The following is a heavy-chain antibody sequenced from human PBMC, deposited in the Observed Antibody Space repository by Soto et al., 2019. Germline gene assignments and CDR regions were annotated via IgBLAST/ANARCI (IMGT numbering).Heavy chain of an antibody. CDR2: INPGGGST. D-gene: IGHD6-6*01. V-gene: IGHV1-46*01. Sequence: QVQLVQSGAEVKKPGASVKVSCKASGYTFAGYYMHWVRQAPGQGLEWVGIINPGGGSTSDAQRFHGRVTMTTDTSTSTVYMELSSLRSDDTAVYYCARATSSSGFDYWGQGTLVTVSS. CDR3: ARATSSSGFDY. CDR1: GYTFAGYY. J-gene: IGHJ4*02.